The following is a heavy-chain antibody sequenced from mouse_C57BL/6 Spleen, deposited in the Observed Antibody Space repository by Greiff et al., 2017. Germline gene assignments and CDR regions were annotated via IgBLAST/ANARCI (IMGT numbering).Heavy chain of an antibody. D-gene: IGHD1-1*01. J-gene: IGHJ1*03. CDR2: IYPGSGST. V-gene: IGHV1-55*01. CDR1: GYTFTSYW. CDR3: AMGYGSSHWYFDV. Sequence: VQLQQPGAELVKPGASVKMSCKASGYTFTSYWITWVKQRPGQGLEWIGDIYPGSGSTNYNEKFKSKATLTVDTSSSTAYMQLSSLTSEDSAVYYCAMGYGSSHWYFDVWGTGTTVTVSS.